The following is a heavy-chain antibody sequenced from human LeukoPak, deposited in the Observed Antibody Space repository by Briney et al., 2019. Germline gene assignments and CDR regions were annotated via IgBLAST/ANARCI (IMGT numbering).Heavy chain of an antibody. V-gene: IGHV4-4*09. J-gene: IGHJ4*02. CDR3: ASGYSYGLIDY. Sequence: PSETLSLTCTVSGGSISSYYWSWIRQPPGKGLEWIGYIYTSGSTNYNPFLKSRVTISVDTSKNQFSLKLSSVTAADTAVYYCASGYSYGLIDYWGQGTLVTVSS. CDR1: GGSISSYY. D-gene: IGHD5-18*01. CDR2: IYTSGST.